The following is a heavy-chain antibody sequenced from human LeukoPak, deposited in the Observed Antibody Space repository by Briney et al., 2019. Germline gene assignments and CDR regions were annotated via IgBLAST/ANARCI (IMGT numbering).Heavy chain of an antibody. Sequence: GGSLRLSCAASGFTFSSYWMHWVRQAPGKGLVWVSRINGDGSSTSYADSVKGRFTISRDNAKNTLYLQMNSLRAEDTAVYYCARGYCSGGSCYLKTGNWFDPWGQGTLVTVSS. V-gene: IGHV3-74*01. J-gene: IGHJ5*02. D-gene: IGHD2-15*01. CDR2: INGDGSST. CDR1: GFTFSSYW. CDR3: ARGYCSGGSCYLKTGNWFDP.